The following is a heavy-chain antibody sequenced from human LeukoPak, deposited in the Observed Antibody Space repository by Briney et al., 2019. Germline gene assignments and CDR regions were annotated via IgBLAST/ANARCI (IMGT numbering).Heavy chain of an antibody. D-gene: IGHD4-17*01. CDR1: GGSISSSSYY. Sequence: SETLSLTCTVSGGSISSSSYYSGWVRQPAGKGLEWIGSIYYSGSTYYNPSLKSRATISVDTSKNQFSLKLSSVTAADTAVYYCARQRAYGDYHFYYWGQGNLVTVSS. CDR2: IYYSGST. V-gene: IGHV4-39*01. J-gene: IGHJ4*02. CDR3: ARQRAYGDYHFYY.